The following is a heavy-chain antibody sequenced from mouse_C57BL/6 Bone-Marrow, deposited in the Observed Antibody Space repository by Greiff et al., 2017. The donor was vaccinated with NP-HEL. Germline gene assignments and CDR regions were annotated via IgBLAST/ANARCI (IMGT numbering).Heavy chain of an antibody. J-gene: IGHJ2*01. CDR3: ARKMRNWERDYYFDY. V-gene: IGHV1-26*01. CDR1: GYTFTDYY. Sequence: EVQLQQSGPELVKPGASVKISCKASGYTFTDYYMNWVKQSHGKSLEWIGDINPNNGGTSYNQKFKGKATLTVDKSSSTAYMELRSLTSEDSAVYYCARKMRNWERDYYFDYWGQGTTLTVSS. D-gene: IGHD4-1*01. CDR2: INPNNGGT.